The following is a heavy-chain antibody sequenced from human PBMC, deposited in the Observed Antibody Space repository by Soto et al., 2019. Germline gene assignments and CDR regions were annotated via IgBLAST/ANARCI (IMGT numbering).Heavy chain of an antibody. Sequence: QVQLVESGGGVVQPGRSLRLSCAASGFTFSSHGMHWVRQTPGKGLEWVAVISYDGSTKFYAGSVKGRFTTSRDNSNNTLYLQMNSLRVENTAVYYCAKGFSTGGNCFIIDYWGQGTLVTVSS. J-gene: IGHJ4*02. D-gene: IGHD2-8*02. V-gene: IGHV3-30*18. CDR1: GFTFSSHG. CDR3: AKGFSTGGNCFIIDY. CDR2: ISYDGSTK.